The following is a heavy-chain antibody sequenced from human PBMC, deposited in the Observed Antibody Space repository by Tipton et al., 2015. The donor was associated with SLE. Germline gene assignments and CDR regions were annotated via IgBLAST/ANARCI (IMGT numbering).Heavy chain of an antibody. D-gene: IGHD3-9*01. CDR3: ARGAFLSGYYPVFDY. CDR1: GYTFSSFG. Sequence: QSGAEVKKPGASVKVSCKASGYTFSSFGISWVRQAPGQGLEWMGWISAHNGNTNYAQRLQGRVTMSTDTSTSTAYMELRSLRSDVTAVYCRARGAFLSGYYPVFDYWGQGALVTVSS. J-gene: IGHJ4*02. CDR2: ISAHNGNT. V-gene: IGHV1-18*01.